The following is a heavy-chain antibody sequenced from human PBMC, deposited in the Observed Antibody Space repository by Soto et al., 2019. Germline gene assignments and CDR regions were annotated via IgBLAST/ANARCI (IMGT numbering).Heavy chain of an antibody. CDR1: RASIYTYS. V-gene: IGHV4-4*07. Sequence: TSETLSLTCTVSRASIYTYSWTWIRQPAGKGLQWIGHIYSSGSANYSPSLKSRVSMSVDSSKNQISLKLSSVTAAETAVYYCANIVGANDYWGQGTLVTVSS. CDR3: ANIVGANDY. CDR2: IYSSGSA. D-gene: IGHD1-26*01. J-gene: IGHJ4*02.